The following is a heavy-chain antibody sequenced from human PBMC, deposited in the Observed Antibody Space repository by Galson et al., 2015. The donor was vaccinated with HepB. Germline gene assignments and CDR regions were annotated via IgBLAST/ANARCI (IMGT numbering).Heavy chain of an antibody. Sequence: SLRLSCATSGFRFTKYSMSWVRQAPGKGLQWVSAITGGGERTYYADSVKGRFTTSRDSTRNTVFLLMTSLRVGDTAIYYCARTEEPTTLGGGGLLFDPWGQGTLVIVSS. CDR2: ITGGGERT. V-gene: IGHV3-23*01. CDR1: GFRFTKYS. CDR3: ARTEEPTTLGGGGLLFDP. J-gene: IGHJ5*02. D-gene: IGHD2/OR15-2a*01.